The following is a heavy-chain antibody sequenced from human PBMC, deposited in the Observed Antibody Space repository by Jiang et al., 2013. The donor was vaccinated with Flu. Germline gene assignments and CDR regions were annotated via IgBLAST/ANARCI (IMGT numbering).Heavy chain of an antibody. Sequence: GAEVKKPGSSVKVSCKASGGTFSSYAISWVRQAPGQGLEWMGGIIPIFGTANYAQKFQGRVTITADESTSTAYMELSSLRSEDTAVYYCAREGDGYKFNAFDIWGQGTMVTVSS. D-gene: IGHD5-24*01. CDR1: GGTFSSYA. J-gene: IGHJ3*02. CDR2: IIPIFGTA. V-gene: IGHV1-69*01. CDR3: AREGDGYKFNAFDI.